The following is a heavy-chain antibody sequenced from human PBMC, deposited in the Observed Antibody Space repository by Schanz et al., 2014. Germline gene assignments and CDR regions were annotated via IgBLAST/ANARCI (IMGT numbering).Heavy chain of an antibody. CDR1: GYTFTGSY. J-gene: IGHJ5*01. V-gene: IGHV1-2*06. Sequence: QVQLVQSGAEVKKPGASVKVSCKASGYTFTGSYMYWMRQAPGQGLEWVGPINPNSGGTNYAQKFQGRVTMTRDTSTSTVYMELASLTFDDTAIYYCAVYSGASKDNMFDSWGQGTLVTVSS. CDR2: INPNSGGT. D-gene: IGHD2-21*01. CDR3: AVYSGASKDNMFDS.